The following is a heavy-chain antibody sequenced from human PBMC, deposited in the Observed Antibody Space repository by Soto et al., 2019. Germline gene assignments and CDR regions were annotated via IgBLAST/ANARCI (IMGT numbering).Heavy chain of an antibody. D-gene: IGHD3-3*01. CDR2: ISSNGGST. Sequence: GGSLRLSCSASGFTFSSYAMHWVRQAPGKGLEYVSAISSNGGSTYYADSVKGRFTISRDNSKNTLYLQMSSLRAEDTAVYYCVKVYYDFWSGYYTGAHDAFEIWGQGTMVTVSS. CDR3: VKVYYDFWSGYYTGAHDAFEI. J-gene: IGHJ3*02. V-gene: IGHV3-64D*06. CDR1: GFTFSSYA.